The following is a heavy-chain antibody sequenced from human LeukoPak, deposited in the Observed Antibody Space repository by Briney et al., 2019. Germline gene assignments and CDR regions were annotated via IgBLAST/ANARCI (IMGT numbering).Heavy chain of an antibody. Sequence: GESLRLSCAASGFTFSSYAMSWVRQAPGKGLEWVSAISGSGGSTYYADSVKGRFTISRDNSKNTLYLQMNSLRAEDTAVYYCAKGLELDYYDSSGYYPTPLDYWGQGTLVTVSS. V-gene: IGHV3-23*01. CDR2: ISGSGGST. CDR1: GFTFSSYA. J-gene: IGHJ4*02. CDR3: AKGLELDYYDSSGYYPTPLDY. D-gene: IGHD3-22*01.